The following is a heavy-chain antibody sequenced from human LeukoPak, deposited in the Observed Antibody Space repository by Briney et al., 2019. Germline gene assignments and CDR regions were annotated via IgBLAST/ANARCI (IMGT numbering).Heavy chain of an antibody. J-gene: IGHJ4*02. D-gene: IGHD2-21*02. CDR3: AKSLVVVTATPGTSFDY. V-gene: IGHV3-53*05. Sequence: GGSLRLSCAASGFSVSSNYVSWVRQAPGKGLEWVSVIYSGGTTYYADSIKGRFTISRDNSKNTLYLQMNSLRAEDTAVYYCAKSLVVVTATPGTSFDYWGQGTLVTVSS. CDR1: GFSVSSNY. CDR2: IYSGGTT.